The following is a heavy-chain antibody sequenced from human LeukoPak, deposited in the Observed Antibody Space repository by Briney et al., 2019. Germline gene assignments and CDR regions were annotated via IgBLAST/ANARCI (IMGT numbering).Heavy chain of an antibody. CDR1: GFTFSSYS. CDR2: VSSESRTI. D-gene: IGHD6-19*01. J-gene: IGHJ5*02. CDR3: ARGSGSSGWYLSRKFDP. V-gene: IGHV3-48*02. Sequence: GGSLRLSCAASGFTFSSYSMNWVRQAPGKGLEWISYVSSESRTIYYADSVKGRFTISRDNAKNSLYLQMNSLRDEDTAVYYCARGSGSSGWYLSRKFDPWGQGTLVTVSS.